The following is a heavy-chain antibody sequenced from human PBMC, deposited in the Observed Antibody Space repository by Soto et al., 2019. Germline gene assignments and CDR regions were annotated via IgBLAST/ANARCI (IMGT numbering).Heavy chain of an antibody. CDR1: GFTFSLYN. CDR3: VIHRLTITDY. D-gene: IGHD3-16*01. J-gene: IGHJ4*02. V-gene: IGHV3-21*01. Sequence: EVQLVESGGGLVQPGGSLRLSCVASGFTFSLYNMNWVRQAPGKGPEWVSTISGNSDEIYYADSVRGRFTISRDNAKNSLYLQMHSLRVEDTAVYYCVIHRLTITDYWGQGTLVTVSS. CDR2: ISGNSDEI.